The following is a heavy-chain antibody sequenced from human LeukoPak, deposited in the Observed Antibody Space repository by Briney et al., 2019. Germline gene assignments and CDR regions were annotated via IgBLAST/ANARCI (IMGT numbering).Heavy chain of an antibody. CDR2: IYTSGGT. CDR1: GGSISGGSYY. V-gene: IGHV4-61*02. Sequence: SETLSLTCTVSGGSISGGSYYWSWIWQPPGKGLEWIGGIYTSGGTHYNASLKSRVSISEETSKKTISLWLRSVTAAETAASYCARGIGRYCSGSSCYDSMNYYYYMDVWGKGTAVTISS. CDR3: ARGIGRYCSGSSCYDSMNYYYYMDV. J-gene: IGHJ6*03. D-gene: IGHD2-15*01.